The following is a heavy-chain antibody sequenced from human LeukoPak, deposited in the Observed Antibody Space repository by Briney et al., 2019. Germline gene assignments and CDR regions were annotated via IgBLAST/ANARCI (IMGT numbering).Heavy chain of an antibody. V-gene: IGHV1-46*01. CDR1: GYTFTSYY. CDR2: INPSGGST. Sequence: ASVKVSCKASGYTFTSYYMHWVRQAPGQGLEWMGIINPSGGSTSYAQKFQGRATMTRDTSTSTVYMELSSLRSEDTAVYYCASGRAVYSSSWTNFDYWGQGTLVTVSS. D-gene: IGHD6-13*01. CDR3: ASGRAVYSSSWTNFDY. J-gene: IGHJ4*02.